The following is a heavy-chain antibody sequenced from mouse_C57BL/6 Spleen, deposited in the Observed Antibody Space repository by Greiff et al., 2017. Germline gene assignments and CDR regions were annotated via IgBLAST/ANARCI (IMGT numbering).Heavy chain of an antibody. Sequence: QVQLQQPGAELVMPGASVKLSCKASGYTFTSYWMHWVKQRPGQGLEWIGEIDPSDSYTNYNQKFKGKSTLTVDKSSSTAYMQLSSLTSEDSAVYYCARIPARGYGSSYGYAMDYWGQGTSVTVAS. J-gene: IGHJ4*01. V-gene: IGHV1-69*01. D-gene: IGHD1-1*01. CDR1: GYTFTSYW. CDR2: IDPSDSYT. CDR3: ARIPARGYGSSYGYAMDY.